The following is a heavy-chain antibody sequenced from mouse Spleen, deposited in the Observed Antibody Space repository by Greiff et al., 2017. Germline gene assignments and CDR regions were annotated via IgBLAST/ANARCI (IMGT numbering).Heavy chain of an antibody. CDR3: ARVDGNYGGGGY. J-gene: IGHJ2*01. CDR2: IDPSDSYT. CDR1: GYTFTSYW. D-gene: IGHD2-1*01. Sequence: QVQLQQPGAELVMPGASVKLSCKASGYTFTSYWMHWVKQRPGQGLEWIGEIDPSDSYTNYNQKFKGKATLTVDKSSSTAYMQLSSLTSEDSAVYYCARVDGNYGGGGYWGQGTTLTVSS. V-gene: IGHV1-69*01.